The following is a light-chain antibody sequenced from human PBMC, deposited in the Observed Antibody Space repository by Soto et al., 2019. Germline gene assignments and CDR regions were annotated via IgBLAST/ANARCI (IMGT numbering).Light chain of an antibody. J-gene: IGKJ1*01. CDR1: QSLVYSDGHTY. Sequence: DVVMTQSPLSLPVTLGQPASISCSSSQSLVYSDGHTYLIWFQQRPGQSPRRLIYMVSNRDSGVPDRFSGSGSGTEFTLKISRVEAEDVGVYYCMQGSHWPWTFGQGTKVDIK. CDR2: MVS. V-gene: IGKV2-30*01. CDR3: MQGSHWPWT.